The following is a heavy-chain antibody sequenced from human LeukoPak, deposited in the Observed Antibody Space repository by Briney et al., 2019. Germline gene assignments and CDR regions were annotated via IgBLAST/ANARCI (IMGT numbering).Heavy chain of an antibody. CDR1: GYTFTAYY. Sequence: ASVKVSCKTSGYTFTAYYIQWMRQAPGQGLEWMGRINPSSGDTNLAQKFQGRVTMTRDTSISAAYMELNRLQSDDTAVYFCARNQDNDYWGQGTLVTVSS. J-gene: IGHJ4*02. CDR3: ARNQDNDY. CDR2: INPSSGDT. V-gene: IGHV1-2*06.